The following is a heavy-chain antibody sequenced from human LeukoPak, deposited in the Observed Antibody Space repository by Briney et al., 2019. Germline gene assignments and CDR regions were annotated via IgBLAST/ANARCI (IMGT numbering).Heavy chain of an antibody. CDR3: ARDAVLRYFDWLPKYLDY. J-gene: IGHJ4*02. CDR1: GFPFITYN. D-gene: IGHD3-9*01. V-gene: IGHV3-74*01. Sequence: PGGSLRLSCAVSGFPFITYNMNWVRQAPGKGLVWVSRINRDGSSTSYADSVKGRFTISRDNSKNTLYLQMNSLRAEDTAVYYCARDAVLRYFDWLPKYLDYWGQGTLVTVSS. CDR2: INRDGSST.